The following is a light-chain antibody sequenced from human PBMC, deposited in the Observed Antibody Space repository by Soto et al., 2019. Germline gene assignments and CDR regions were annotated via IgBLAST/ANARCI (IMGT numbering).Light chain of an antibody. V-gene: IGKV3-11*01. J-gene: IGKJ1*01. Sequence: EIVLTQSPATLPLSPGERATLSCRASQSVSSYLAWYQQKPGQAPRLLIYDASNRATGIPARFSGSGSGTDFALTISSLEPEDFAVYYCQQRSNWPPRGTFGQGTKVDIK. CDR3: QQRSNWPPRGT. CDR2: DAS. CDR1: QSVSSY.